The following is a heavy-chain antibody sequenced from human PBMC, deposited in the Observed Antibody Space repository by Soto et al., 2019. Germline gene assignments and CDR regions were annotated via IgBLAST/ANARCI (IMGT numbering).Heavy chain of an antibody. CDR3: ARGGGDFGVAFNDY. J-gene: IGHJ4*02. D-gene: IGHD3-3*01. CDR2: INGGNGNT. V-gene: IGHV1-3*01. CDR1: GYTLTSYV. Sequence: GASVKVSCKGSGYTLTSYVMHWVRQAPGQRLEWMGWINGGNGNTKYSQRFQGRVTITSDTSASTVYMELSSLKSEDTAVYYCARGGGDFGVAFNDYWGQGAQVTVSS.